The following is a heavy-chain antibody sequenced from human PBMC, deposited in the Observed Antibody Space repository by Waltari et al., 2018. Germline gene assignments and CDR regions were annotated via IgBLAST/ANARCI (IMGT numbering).Heavy chain of an antibody. V-gene: IGHV4-30-4*08. CDR2: ISYRGST. CDR1: GGSISRGDYS. Sequence: QVQLQESGPGLVKPSQTLSLPCTVPGGSISRGDYSWSWIRQPPGKGLEWIGYISYRGSTYYNPSLKNRVTIAVDTSKNQCSLKLSSVTAADTAVYYCARGYCSGGSCYYYYYGMDVWGQGTTVTVSS. D-gene: IGHD2-15*01. J-gene: IGHJ6*02. CDR3: ARGYCSGGSCYYYYYGMDV.